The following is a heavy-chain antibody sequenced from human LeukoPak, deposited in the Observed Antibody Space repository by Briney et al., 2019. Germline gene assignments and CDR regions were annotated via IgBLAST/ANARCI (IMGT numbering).Heavy chain of an antibody. CDR2: INHSGST. Sequence: SETLSLTCAVYGGSFSGYYWSWIRQPPGKGLEWIGEINHSGSTNYNPSLKSRATISVDTSKNQFSLKLSSVTAADTAVYYCARATAFVVYWGQGTLVTVSS. J-gene: IGHJ4*02. D-gene: IGHD2-21*01. CDR3: ARATAFVVY. CDR1: GGSFSGYY. V-gene: IGHV4-34*01.